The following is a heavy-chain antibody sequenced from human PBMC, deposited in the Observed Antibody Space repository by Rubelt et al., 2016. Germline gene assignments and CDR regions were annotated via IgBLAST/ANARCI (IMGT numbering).Heavy chain of an antibody. CDR3: ARKSYGDTGYYFDY. D-gene: IGHD4-17*01. Sequence: TFSSYAISWVRQAPGQGLEWMGGIIPIFGTANYAQKFQGRVTITADESTSTAYMELSSLRSEDTAVYYCARKSYGDTGYYFDYWGQGTLVTVS. J-gene: IGHJ4*02. CDR2: IIPIFGTA. V-gene: IGHV1-69*01. CDR1: TFSSYA.